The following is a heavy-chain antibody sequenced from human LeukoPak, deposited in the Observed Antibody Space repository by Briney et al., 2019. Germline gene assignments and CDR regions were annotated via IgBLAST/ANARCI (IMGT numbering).Heavy chain of an antibody. CDR2: INPNSGGT. CDR1: GYTFTGYY. V-gene: IGHV1-2*02. Sequence: ASVKVSCKASGYTFTGYYMHWVRQAPGQGLEWMGWINPNSGGTNYAQKFQGRVTMTRDTSISTAYTELSRLRSDDTAVYYCARSGSYYYYYGMDVWGQGTTVTVSS. CDR3: ARSGSYYYYYGMDV. D-gene: IGHD1-26*01. J-gene: IGHJ6*02.